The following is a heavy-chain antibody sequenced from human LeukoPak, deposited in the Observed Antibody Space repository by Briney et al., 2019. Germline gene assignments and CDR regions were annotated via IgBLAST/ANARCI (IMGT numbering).Heavy chain of an antibody. V-gene: IGHV5-51*01. J-gene: IGHJ4*02. Sequence: GESLKISCKGSGYRFTNYWINWVRQMPGKGLEWMGIIYPGDSDPRYSPSFQGQVTISADKSISTAYLQWSSLKASDSAMYYCVRHGLGSSWFGFDYWGQGTLVTVSS. D-gene: IGHD6-13*01. CDR3: VRHGLGSSWFGFDY. CDR2: IYPGDSDP. CDR1: GYRFTNYW.